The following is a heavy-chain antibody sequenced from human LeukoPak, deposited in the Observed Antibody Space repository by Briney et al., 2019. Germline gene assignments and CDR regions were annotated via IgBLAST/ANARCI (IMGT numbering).Heavy chain of an antibody. J-gene: IGHJ5*02. Sequence: WASVKVSCKASGGTFSSYAISWVRQAPGQGLEWMGGIIPIFGTANYAQKFQGRVTITADESTSTAYMELSSLRSEDTAVYYCAREVHYYDSSGYPANWFDPWGQGTLVTVSS. D-gene: IGHD3-22*01. CDR3: AREVHYYDSSGYPANWFDP. CDR1: GGTFSSYA. V-gene: IGHV1-69*13. CDR2: IIPIFGTA.